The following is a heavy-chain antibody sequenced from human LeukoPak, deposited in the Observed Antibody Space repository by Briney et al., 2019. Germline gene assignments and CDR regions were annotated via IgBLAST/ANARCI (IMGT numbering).Heavy chain of an antibody. V-gene: IGHV7-4-1*02. CDR3: ASYYGSGSSNFDY. J-gene: IGHJ4*02. CDR2: INTNTGDP. Sequence: ASVKVSCKASGYTFTSYAMNWVGQAPGQGGEGMGWINTNTGDPTYAQGFTGGFVFSLDTSVSTAYLQISSLKAQDTAVYYCASYYGSGSSNFDYWGQGTLVTVSS. CDR1: GYTFTSYA. D-gene: IGHD3-10*01.